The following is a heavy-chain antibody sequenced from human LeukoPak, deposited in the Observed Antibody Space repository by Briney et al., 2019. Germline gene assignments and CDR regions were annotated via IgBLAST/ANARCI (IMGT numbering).Heavy chain of an antibody. CDR2: IYYRGST. D-gene: IGHD5-12*01. CDR1: GGSITSGDYY. Sequence: SETLSLTCTVSGGSITSGDYYWSWIRQHPGKGLEWIGYIYYRGSTYYNPSLKSRVTISVDPSKNQFSLKLSSVTAADTAVYYCARYRGYSGYTPGNAFDIWGQGTMVTVSS. J-gene: IGHJ3*02. V-gene: IGHV4-31*03. CDR3: ARYRGYSGYTPGNAFDI.